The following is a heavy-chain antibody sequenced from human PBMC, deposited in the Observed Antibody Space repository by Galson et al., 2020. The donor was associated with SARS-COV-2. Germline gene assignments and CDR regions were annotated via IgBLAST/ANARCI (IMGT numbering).Heavy chain of an antibody. CDR1: EYTFSNRA. J-gene: IGHJ3*02. Sequence: ASVKVSCTASEYTFSNRAIQQVRQAPGQRLEWMGWIITGDGTISYSQNVQDRVTLTRDTSAKIAYMELTSLTSEDKALYYWASEIVGTAAFDIWGQGTMVSVS. CDR3: ASEIVGTAAFDI. CDR2: IITGDGTI. D-gene: IGHD5-12*01. V-gene: IGHV1-3*04.